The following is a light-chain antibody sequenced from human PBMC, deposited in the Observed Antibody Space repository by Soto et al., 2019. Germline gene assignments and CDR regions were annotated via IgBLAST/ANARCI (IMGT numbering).Light chain of an antibody. Sequence: QSVLTQPPSASGTPGQRVTISYSGSSSNIGSNTVNWYQQLPGTAPKLLIYSYNQRPSGVPDRFSDSKSGTSASLAISGLQSEDEADYYCAAWDDSLNGYVFGTGTKVTVL. V-gene: IGLV1-44*01. CDR2: SYN. CDR1: SSNIGSNT. CDR3: AAWDDSLNGYV. J-gene: IGLJ1*01.